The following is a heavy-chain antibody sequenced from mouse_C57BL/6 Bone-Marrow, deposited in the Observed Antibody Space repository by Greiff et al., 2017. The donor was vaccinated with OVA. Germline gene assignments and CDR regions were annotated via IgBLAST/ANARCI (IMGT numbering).Heavy chain of an antibody. CDR2: ISSGGSYT. V-gene: IGHV5-6*02. D-gene: IGHD4-1*01. CDR1: GFTFSSYG. CDR3: ARRWDLDY. Sequence: EVKLVESGGDLVKPGGSLKLSCAASGFTFSSYGMSWVRQTPDTRLEWVATISSGGSYTYYPDSVKGRFTISRDNAKNTLYLQMSSLKSEDTAMYYCARRWDLDYWGQGTTLTVSS. J-gene: IGHJ2*01.